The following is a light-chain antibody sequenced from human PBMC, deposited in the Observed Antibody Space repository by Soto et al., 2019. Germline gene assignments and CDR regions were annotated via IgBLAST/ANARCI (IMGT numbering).Light chain of an antibody. CDR1: QSVSTY. V-gene: IGKV3-11*01. CDR3: QQRDNRPYT. Sequence: EIVLTQSPATLSLSPGERATLSCRASQSVSTYVAWYQQKPGQAPRLVLYHASNRATGIPARFSGSGSETDFTLTISGLEPEDFAVYYCQQRDNRPYTFGQGTRLEI. J-gene: IGKJ2*01. CDR2: HAS.